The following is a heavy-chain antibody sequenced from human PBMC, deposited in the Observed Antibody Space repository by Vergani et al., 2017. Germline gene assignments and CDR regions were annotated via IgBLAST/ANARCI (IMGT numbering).Heavy chain of an antibody. D-gene: IGHD3-22*01. CDR3: ARGTSHYYDTNFNYRQTGFDS. V-gene: IGHV5-51*03. J-gene: IGHJ4*02. Sequence: EVMLVQSGAEVKKPGESLKISCKYSESSFISNEIAWVRQMSGKGLQWMGNINPIDSKIAYSPSFQGQAIMSLDKSITTAYLQWRSLKASDTAVYFCARGTSHYYDTNFNYRQTGFDSWGRGTLVTVSS. CDR2: INPIDSKI. CDR1: ESSFISNE.